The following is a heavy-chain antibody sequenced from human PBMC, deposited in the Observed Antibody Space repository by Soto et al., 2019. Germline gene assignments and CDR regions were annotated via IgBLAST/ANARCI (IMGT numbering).Heavy chain of an antibody. J-gene: IGHJ4*02. CDR1: GYTFTGYY. CDR2: INPNSGGT. D-gene: IGHD6-6*01. Sequence: ASVKVSWKASGYTFTGYYMHWVRQAPGQGLEWVGWINPNSGGTNYAQKFQGWVTMTRDTSISTAYMELSRLRSDDTAVYYCARGGRSSSYFDYWGQGTLVTVSS. V-gene: IGHV1-2*04. CDR3: ARGGRSSSYFDY.